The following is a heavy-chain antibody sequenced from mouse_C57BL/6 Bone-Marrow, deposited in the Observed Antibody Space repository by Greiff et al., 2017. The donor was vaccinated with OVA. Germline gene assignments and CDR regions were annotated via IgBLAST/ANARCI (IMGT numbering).Heavy chain of an antibody. CDR3: ARGKYDYDPYAMDY. CDR2: IWSDGST. D-gene: IGHD2-4*01. CDR1: GFSLTSYG. V-gene: IGHV2-6*03. Sequence: VKLMESGPGLVAPSQSLSITCTVSGFSLTSYGVHWVRQPPGKGLEWLVVIWSDGSTTYHSALKSRLSISKDNSKSQVFLKMNSLQTDDTAMYYCARGKYDYDPYAMDYWGQGTSVTVSS. J-gene: IGHJ4*01.